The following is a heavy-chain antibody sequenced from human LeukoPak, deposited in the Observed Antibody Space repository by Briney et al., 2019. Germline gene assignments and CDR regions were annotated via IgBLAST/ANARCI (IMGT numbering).Heavy chain of an antibody. J-gene: IGHJ4*02. V-gene: IGHV4-34*01. CDR1: GGSFSGYY. CDR3: ARGLRLWLPSYYFDY. D-gene: IGHD3-10*01. Sequence: SETLSLTCAVYGGSFSGYYWSWIRQPPGKGLEWIGEINHSGSTNYNPSLKSRVTISVDTSKNQFSLKLSSVTAADTAVYYCARGLRLWLPSYYFDYWGQGTLVTVSS. CDR2: INHSGST.